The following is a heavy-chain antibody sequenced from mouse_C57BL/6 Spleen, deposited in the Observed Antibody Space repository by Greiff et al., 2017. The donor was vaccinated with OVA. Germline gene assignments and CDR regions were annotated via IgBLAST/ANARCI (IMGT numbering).Heavy chain of an antibody. J-gene: IGHJ4*01. V-gene: IGHV5-17*01. CDR2: ISSGSSTI. CDR1: GFTFSDYG. CDR3: ARTYYYAMDY. Sequence: EVMLVESGGGLVKPGGSLKLSCAASGFTFSDYGMHWVRQAPEKGLEWVAYISSGSSTIYYADTVKGRFTISRDNAKNTPFLQMTSLRSEDTAMYYCARTYYYAMDYWGQGTSVTVSS.